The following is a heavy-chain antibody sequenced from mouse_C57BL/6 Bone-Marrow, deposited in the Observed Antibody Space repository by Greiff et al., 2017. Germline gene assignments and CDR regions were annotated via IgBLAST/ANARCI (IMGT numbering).Heavy chain of an antibody. V-gene: IGHV1-82*01. Sequence: QVHVKQSGPELVKPGASVKISCKASGYAFSSSGMNWVKQRPGKGLEWIGRIYPGDGDTNYNGKFKGKATLPADKSSSPAYMQLSSLTSEDSAVYFCARENYYGSKGYWGQGTSLTVSS. CDR1: GYAFSSSG. CDR3: ARENYYGSKGY. J-gene: IGHJ2*02. D-gene: IGHD1-1*01. CDR2: IYPGDGDT.